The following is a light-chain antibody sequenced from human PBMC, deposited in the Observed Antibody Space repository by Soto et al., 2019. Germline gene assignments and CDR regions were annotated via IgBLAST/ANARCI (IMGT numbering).Light chain of an antibody. V-gene: IGKV3-15*01. J-gene: IGKJ4*01. CDR1: QNVYNN. Sequence: EIVMTQSPATLSVSPGEGATLSCKASQNVYNNLAWYQQRPGQPPSLLIYDASTRATGISARFSGSGYGTEFTLTISSLQSSDFAVYFWQQCRNWPLTCGGGTKVVIK. CDR2: DAS. CDR3: QQCRNWPLT.